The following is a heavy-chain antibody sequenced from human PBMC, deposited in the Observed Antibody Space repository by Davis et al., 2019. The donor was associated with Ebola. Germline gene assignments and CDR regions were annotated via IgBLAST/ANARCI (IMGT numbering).Heavy chain of an antibody. CDR2: ISGSGGST. Sequence: PGGSLRLSCAASGFTFSSYAMSWVRQAPGKGLEWVSAISGSGGSTYYADSVKGRFTISRDNSKNTLYLQMNSLRAEDTAVYYCAKSMYYYGSGSSADYWGQGTLVTVSS. V-gene: IGHV3-23*01. D-gene: IGHD3-10*01. CDR3: AKSMYYYGSGSSADY. CDR1: GFTFSSYA. J-gene: IGHJ4*02.